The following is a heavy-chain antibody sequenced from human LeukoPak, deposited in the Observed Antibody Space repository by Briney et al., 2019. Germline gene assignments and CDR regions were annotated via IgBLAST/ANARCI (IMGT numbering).Heavy chain of an antibody. CDR3: ARVIAAPPFNY. V-gene: IGHV3-74*01. D-gene: IGHD6-6*01. CDR1: GFTFGSYW. Sequence: GGSLRLSCAASGFTFGSYWMHWVRQAPGKGLVWVSRINTDGSSTSYADSVKGRFTISRDNAKNTLYLQMNSLRAEDTAVYYCARVIAAPPFNYWGQGTLVTVSS. J-gene: IGHJ4*02. CDR2: INTDGSST.